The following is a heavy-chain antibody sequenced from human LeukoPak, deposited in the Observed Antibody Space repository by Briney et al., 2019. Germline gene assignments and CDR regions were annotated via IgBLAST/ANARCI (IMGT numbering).Heavy chain of an antibody. CDR2: IYPGGDT. CDR3: ARVQQLALYGMDV. V-gene: IGHV3-53*01. Sequence: PGGSLRLSCAASEFTVSANYMNWVRQAPGKGLEWVSVIYPGGDTYYADSVEGRFTISRDTSKNTLFLLMNNLRAEDTAVYYCARVQQLALYGMDVWGQGTTVTVSS. CDR1: EFTVSANY. D-gene: IGHD6-13*01. J-gene: IGHJ6*02.